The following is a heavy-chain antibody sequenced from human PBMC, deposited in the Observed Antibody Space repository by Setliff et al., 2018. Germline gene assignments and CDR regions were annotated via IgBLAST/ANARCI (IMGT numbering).Heavy chain of an antibody. Sequence: GASVKVSCKASGYTFTSYDINWVRQATGQGLEWMGWMNPNSGNTGYAQKFQGRVSMTRNTSISTAYMELSSLRSEDTAVYYCARRVGSVGIQLPDYWGQGTLVTV. V-gene: IGHV1-8*02. D-gene: IGHD5-18*01. J-gene: IGHJ4*02. CDR3: ARRVGSVGIQLPDY. CDR2: MNPNSGNT. CDR1: GYTFTSYD.